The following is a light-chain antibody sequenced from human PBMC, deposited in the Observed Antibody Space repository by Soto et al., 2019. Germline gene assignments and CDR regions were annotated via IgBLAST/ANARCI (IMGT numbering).Light chain of an antibody. V-gene: IGLV2-14*03. Sequence: QAASVSGSPGQSITMSCTGTSRDIGGYNYVSWYQQHPGKAPKLMIYDVSNRPSGVSNRFSGSKSGNTASLTISGLQAEDEADYSCSSYTSNSTWVFGGGTKLTVL. CDR1: SRDIGGYNY. CDR3: SSYTSNSTWV. CDR2: DVS. J-gene: IGLJ3*02.